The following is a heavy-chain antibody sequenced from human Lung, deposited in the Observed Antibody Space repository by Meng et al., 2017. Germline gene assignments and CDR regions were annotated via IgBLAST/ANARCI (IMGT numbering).Heavy chain of an antibody. D-gene: IGHD6-25*01. V-gene: IGHV1-2*06. CDR3: ARDEDISAAGKLFGDY. J-gene: IGHJ4*02. CDR1: GYNFPDYY. Sequence: VPLVQSGAGVKTPGAAVKVSCNPSGYNFPDYYIHWVRRAPGQGLEWMGRINPKSGDTHYAQKFQARVTMTGDTSISTAYMELSGLRSDDTAMYYCARDEDISAAGKLFGDYWGQGTLVTVSS. CDR2: INPKSGDT.